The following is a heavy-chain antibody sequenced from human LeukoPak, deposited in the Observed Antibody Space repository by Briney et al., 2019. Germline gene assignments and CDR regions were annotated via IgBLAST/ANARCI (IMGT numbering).Heavy chain of an antibody. J-gene: IGHJ6*03. Sequence: GSLRLSCAASGFTFSNAWMSWVRQPPGKGLEWIGEINHSGSTNYNPSLKSRVTISVDTSKNQFSLKLSSVTAADTAVYYCARIRRITMVRGVIFPWYYYYYYMDVWGKGTTVTVSS. V-gene: IGHV4-34*01. CDR3: ARIRRITMVRGVIFPWYYYYYYMDV. CDR1: GFTFSNAW. D-gene: IGHD3-10*01. CDR2: INHSGST.